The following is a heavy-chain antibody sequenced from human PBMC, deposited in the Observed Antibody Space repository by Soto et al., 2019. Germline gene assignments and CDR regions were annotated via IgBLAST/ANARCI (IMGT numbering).Heavy chain of an antibody. CDR1: GFTFSSYA. V-gene: IGHV3-23*01. Sequence: EVQLLESGGGWVQPGGSLRLSCAASGFTFSSYAMNWVRQAPGKGLEWVSSIIGGGGSTYYADSVKGRFTISRDNSKNMVYLQMNSLRDEDTAVYFCAKDCSGGECYWGQGTLVTVSS. CDR3: AKDCSGGECY. CDR2: IIGGGGST. J-gene: IGHJ4*02. D-gene: IGHD2-15*01.